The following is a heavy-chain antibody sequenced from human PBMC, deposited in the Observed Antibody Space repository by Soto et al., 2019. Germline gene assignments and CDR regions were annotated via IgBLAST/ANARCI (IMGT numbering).Heavy chain of an antibody. D-gene: IGHD3-10*01. CDR1: GITFVSRA. CDR3: ARGSKDSYPGSRIFDF. J-gene: IGHJ4*02. Sequence: EVQLLESGGDLIQPGGSVRLSCVASGITFVSRAMSWVRQAPGEGLEWVSTITDTGGDAKYADSVRGRFTISRDNSKKTLYLQMSSLRADDSAVYCCARGSKDSYPGSRIFDFWGRGTLVTVSS. CDR2: ITDTGGDA. V-gene: IGHV3-23*01.